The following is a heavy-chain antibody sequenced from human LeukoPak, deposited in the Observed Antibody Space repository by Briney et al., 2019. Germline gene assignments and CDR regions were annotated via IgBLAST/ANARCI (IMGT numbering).Heavy chain of an antibody. CDR1: GFTFSSYA. D-gene: IGHD1-26*01. CDR2: ISGSGGST. CDR3: AKDLGATDAFDI. J-gene: IGHJ3*02. V-gene: IGHV3-23*01. Sequence: GGSLRLSCAASGFTFSSYAMSWVRQAPGKGLEWVSAISGSGGSTYYADSVKGRFTISRDNSKNTLYLQMNSLGAEDTAVYYCAKDLGATDAFDIWGQGTMVTVSS.